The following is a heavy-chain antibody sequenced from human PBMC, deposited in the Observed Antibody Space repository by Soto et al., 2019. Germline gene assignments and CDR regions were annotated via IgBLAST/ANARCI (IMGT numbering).Heavy chain of an antibody. J-gene: IGHJ4*02. CDR3: ARNECSGGSCYSDY. CDR1: GGTFSSYG. V-gene: IGHV1-69*01. CDR2: IIPLFGTA. D-gene: IGHD2-15*01. Sequence: QVQLVQSGAEVKKPGSSVKVSCKASGGTFSSYGFSWVRQAPGQGLEWMGGIIPLFGTANYEQKFQGRVTITADESRSTTYMELSSLRSEDSAVYYCARNECSGGSCYSDYWGQGTLVTVSS.